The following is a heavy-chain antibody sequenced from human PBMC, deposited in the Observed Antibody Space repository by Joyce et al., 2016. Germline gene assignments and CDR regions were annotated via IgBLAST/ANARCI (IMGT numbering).Heavy chain of an antibody. D-gene: IGHD1-14*01. CDR2: ISYDGKNT. V-gene: IGHV3-30*04. CDR1: GFTFSGHS. Sequence: QVKLVESGGGVVQPGRSLRLSCAASGFTFSGHSRHWVRQAPGKGLDWVAIISYDGKNTYYGDSMKGRFTISRDNSKNTVYLQVDSLRTEDTAVYYCARDGPKTTWDPGYYFDFWGQGTLVTVSS. CDR3: ARDGPKTTWDPGYYFDF. J-gene: IGHJ4*02.